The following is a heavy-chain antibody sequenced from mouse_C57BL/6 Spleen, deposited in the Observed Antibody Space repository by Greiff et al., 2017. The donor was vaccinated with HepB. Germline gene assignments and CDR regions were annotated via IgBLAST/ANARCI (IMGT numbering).Heavy chain of an antibody. CDR2: IYPGSGST. J-gene: IGHJ3*01. CDR3: AREGGSSEAWFAY. CDR1: GYTFTSYW. Sequence: QVQLQQPGAELVKPGASVKMSCKASGYTFTSYWITWVKQRPGQGLEWIGDIYPGSGSTNYNEKFKSKATLTVDTSSSTAYMQLSSLTSEDSAVYNCAREGGSSEAWFAYWGQGTLVTVSA. D-gene: IGHD1-1*01. V-gene: IGHV1-55*01.